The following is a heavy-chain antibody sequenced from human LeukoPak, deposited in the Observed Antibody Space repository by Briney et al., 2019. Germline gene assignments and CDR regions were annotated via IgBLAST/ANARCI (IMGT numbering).Heavy chain of an antibody. V-gene: IGHV3-30*18. D-gene: IGHD2-2*01. Sequence: GGSLRLSCAASGFTFSSYAMSWVRQAPGQGLEVVTVISTDGKDKKYADSVKGRFAISRDNSKNTLDLQMNSLRAEDTAVYYCAKDQKWGPADYYFDSWGQGTLVTVSS. J-gene: IGHJ4*02. CDR1: GFTFSSYA. CDR2: ISTDGKDK. CDR3: AKDQKWGPADYYFDS.